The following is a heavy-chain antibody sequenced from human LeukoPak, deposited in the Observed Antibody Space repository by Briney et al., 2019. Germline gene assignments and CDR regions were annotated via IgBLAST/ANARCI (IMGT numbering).Heavy chain of an antibody. J-gene: IGHJ4*02. CDR1: GFTVGHNY. Sequence: GGSLRLSCAASGFTVGHNYVTWVRQAPGKGLEWVSFIYTGGSTFYADSVKGRFTISRDNSKNTLYLQMNSLRAGDTAIYYCARGHEDLDYWRQGTLVTVSS. V-gene: IGHV3-53*01. CDR3: ARGHEDLDY. CDR2: IYTGGST.